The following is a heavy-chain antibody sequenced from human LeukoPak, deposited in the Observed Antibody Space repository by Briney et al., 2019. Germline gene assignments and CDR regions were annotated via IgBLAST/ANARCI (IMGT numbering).Heavy chain of an antibody. Sequence: SGPALVKPTQTLTLTCTFSGFSLSTSGMCVSWIRQPPGKALEWLARIDWDDDEYYSSSLKTRLTISMDTSKNQVVLTMTNMDPVDTATYFCARIDRSFCGGDCLRNWGQGTLVTVSS. CDR2: IDWDDDE. CDR1: GFSLSTSGMC. D-gene: IGHD2-21*02. CDR3: ARIDRSFCGGDCLRN. J-gene: IGHJ4*02. V-gene: IGHV2-70*11.